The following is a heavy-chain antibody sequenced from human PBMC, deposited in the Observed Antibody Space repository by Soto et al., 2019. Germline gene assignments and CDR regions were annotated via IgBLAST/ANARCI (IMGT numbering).Heavy chain of an antibody. CDR3: ARGEPPPYFDY. CDR2: IYSGGST. CDR1: GFTVSTNY. J-gene: IGHJ4*02. V-gene: IGHV3-66*01. D-gene: IGHD3-16*01. Sequence: EVQLVESGGGLVQPGGSLRLSCAASGFTVSTNYMNWVRQAPGKGLEWVSVIYSGGSTYYADSVKGRFTISRDNSKNTLFLQMNSLRVEATAVYYCARGEPPPYFDYWGQGTLVTVSS.